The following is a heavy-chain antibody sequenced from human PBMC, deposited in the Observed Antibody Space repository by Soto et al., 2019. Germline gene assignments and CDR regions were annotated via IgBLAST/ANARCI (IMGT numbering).Heavy chain of an antibody. J-gene: IGHJ4*02. CDR3: ARDLDWNYFDD. CDR2: ISSSVSTI. V-gene: IGHV3-11*01. CDR1: GFTFSDYY. D-gene: IGHD1-1*01. Sequence: QVQLVESGGGLVKPGGSLSLSCAASGFTFSDYYMSWIRPAPGKGLEWVSYISSSVSTIYYADSVKGRFTISRDNAKNSQYLQMNRLVAEDTAVYYCARDLDWNYFDDWCQGTLVTVSS.